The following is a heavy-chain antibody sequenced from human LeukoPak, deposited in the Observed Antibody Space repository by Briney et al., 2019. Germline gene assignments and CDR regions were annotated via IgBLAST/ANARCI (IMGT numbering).Heavy chain of an antibody. V-gene: IGHV1-69*06. D-gene: IGHD1-26*01. CDR1: GGTFSSYA. CDR2: IIPIFGTA. J-gene: IGHJ5*02. Sequence: GASVKVSCKASGGTFSSYAISWVRQAPGQGLEWMGGIIPIFGTANYAQKFQGRVTITADKSTSTAYMELSSLRSEDTAVCYCASKGGVGATSWFDPWGQGTLVTVSS. CDR3: ASKGGVGATSWFDP.